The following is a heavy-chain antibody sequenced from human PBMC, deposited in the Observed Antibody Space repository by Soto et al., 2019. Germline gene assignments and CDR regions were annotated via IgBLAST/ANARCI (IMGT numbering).Heavy chain of an antibody. D-gene: IGHD3-10*01. CDR2: TSYDGRHT. CDR3: AKTRNSVINYNYYDNMDV. J-gene: IGHJ6*02. V-gene: IGHV3-30*18. Sequence: GGSLRLSCAASGFTFSEYGIHWARQAPGKGLEWVAITSYDGRHTSYVDSVKGRFTISRDNSGNTAFLEMNRLRVEDTAVYYCAKTRNSVINYNYYDNMDVWGQGTTVTV. CDR1: GFTFSEYG.